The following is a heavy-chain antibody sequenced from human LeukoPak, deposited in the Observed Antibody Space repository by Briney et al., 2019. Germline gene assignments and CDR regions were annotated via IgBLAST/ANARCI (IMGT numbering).Heavy chain of an antibody. CDR3: ASSLYSSGWYCDY. Sequence: SETLSLTCTVSGGSISRYYWSWLRQPTGKGLVWIGYFYYSGCTVYNPSLKSRVTISVDSSKNQFSLKLSSVTAADTAVYYCASSLYSSGWYCDYWGQGTLVTVSS. V-gene: IGHV4-59*01. D-gene: IGHD6-19*01. CDR2: FYYSGCT. CDR1: GGSISRYY. J-gene: IGHJ4*02.